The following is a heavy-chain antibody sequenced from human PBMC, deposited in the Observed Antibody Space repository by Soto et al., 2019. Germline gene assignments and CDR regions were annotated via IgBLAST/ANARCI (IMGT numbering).Heavy chain of an antibody. J-gene: IGHJ4*02. CDR1: GGSFSGYY. CDR3: ARRPRYAPNIVVVVAATRSRGLFGSQFDY. CDR2: INHSGST. Sequence: SETLSLTCAVYGGSFSGYYWSWIRQPPGKGLEWIGEINHSGSTNYNPSLKSRVTISVDTSKNQFSLKLGSVTAADTAVYYCARRPRYAPNIVVVVAATRSRGLFGSQFDYWGQGTLVTVSS. D-gene: IGHD2-15*01. V-gene: IGHV4-34*01.